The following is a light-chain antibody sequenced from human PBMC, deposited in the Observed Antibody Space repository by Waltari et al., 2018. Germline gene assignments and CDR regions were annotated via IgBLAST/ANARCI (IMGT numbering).Light chain of an antibody. V-gene: IGLV2-11*01. CDR2: YVS. J-gene: IGLJ3*02. Sequence: QSALTQPRSVSGPPGQSVTISCTGTSSDVGGYDFLPWYQPHPGKAPKLIMYYVSQRPSGVPDRFSGSKSGNTASLTITGLQAEDEAEYYCCSHAGSDTFWVFGGGTKVTVL. CDR1: SSDVGGYDF. CDR3: CSHAGSDTFWV.